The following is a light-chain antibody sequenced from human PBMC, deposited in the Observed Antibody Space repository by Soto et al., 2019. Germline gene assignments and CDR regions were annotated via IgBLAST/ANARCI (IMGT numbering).Light chain of an antibody. CDR1: QSVSSSY. J-gene: IGKJ4*01. V-gene: IGKV3-20*01. CDR2: GAS. CDR3: QQYGSSPKRT. Sequence: EIVLTQSPGTLSLSPGERATLSCRASQSVSSSYLAWYQQKPGQAPRLLIHGASSRATGIPDRFSGSGSGTDFTLTISRLEPEDFAVYYCQQYGSSPKRTFGGGNQGGDQT.